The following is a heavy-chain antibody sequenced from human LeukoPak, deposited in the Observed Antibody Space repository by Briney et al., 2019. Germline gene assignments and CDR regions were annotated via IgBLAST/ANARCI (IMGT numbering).Heavy chain of an antibody. CDR3: AKAMRDGYNTMFDY. Sequence: GGSLRLSCAASGFTFSSYGMHWVRQAPGKGLEWVAVISYDGSNKYYADSVKGRFTISRDNSKNTLYLQMNSLRAEDTAVYYCAKAMRDGYNTMFDYWGQGTLVTVSS. D-gene: IGHD5-24*01. CDR2: ISYDGSNK. CDR1: GFTFSSYG. J-gene: IGHJ4*02. V-gene: IGHV3-30*18.